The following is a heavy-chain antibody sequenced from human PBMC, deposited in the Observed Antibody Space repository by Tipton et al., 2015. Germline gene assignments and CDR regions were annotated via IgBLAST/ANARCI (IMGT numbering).Heavy chain of an antibody. D-gene: IGHD1-26*01. CDR3: TTALELVGADFDY. J-gene: IGHJ4*02. Sequence: SLRLSCAASGFRFDDYGMTWVRQAPGKGLEWVGRIKSKIDGGTTDYAAPVKGRFTISRDDSKNTLYLQMNSLKTEDTAVYYCTTALELVGADFDYWGQGTLVTVSS. CDR2: IKSKIDGGTT. V-gene: IGHV3-15*01. CDR1: GFRFDDYG.